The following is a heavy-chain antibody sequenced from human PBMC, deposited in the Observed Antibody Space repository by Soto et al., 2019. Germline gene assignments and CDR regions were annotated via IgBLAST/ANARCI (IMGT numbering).Heavy chain of an antibody. CDR2: IIPILGTA. CDR1: GGTFSSYA. Sequence: QVQLVQSGAEVKKPGSSVKVSCKASGGTFSSYAISWVRQAPGQGLEWMGGIIPILGTANYGQKFQGRVTITADKSTSTAYMELSSLRSEDTAVYYCARRNTYYDFWSGSYYFDYWGQGTLVTVSS. D-gene: IGHD3-3*01. V-gene: IGHV1-69*06. CDR3: ARRNTYYDFWSGSYYFDY. J-gene: IGHJ4*02.